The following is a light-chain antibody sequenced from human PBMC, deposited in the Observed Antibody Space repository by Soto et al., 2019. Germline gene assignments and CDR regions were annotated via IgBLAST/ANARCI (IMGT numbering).Light chain of an antibody. J-gene: IGLJ1*01. CDR2: DVS. CDR3: SSYTSSSTPYV. Sequence: VLTQPASVTGAHGQSLTISCNETSSDFGGYNYVSWYQQHPGKAPKLMIYDVSNRPSGVSNRFSGSKSGNTASLTISGLQSEDEADYYCSSYTSSSTPYVFGTGTKFTVL. V-gene: IGLV2-14*01. CDR1: SSDFGGYNY.